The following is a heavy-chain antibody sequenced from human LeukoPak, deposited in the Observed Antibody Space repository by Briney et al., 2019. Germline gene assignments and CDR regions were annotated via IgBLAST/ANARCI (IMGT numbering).Heavy chain of an antibody. CDR1: GFTFSSYW. D-gene: IGHD1/OR15-1a*01. CDR2: INTDGSST. CDR3: ARERAGTKRPFDY. V-gene: IGHV3-74*01. J-gene: IGHJ4*02. Sequence: GGSLRLSCAASGFTFSSYWMHWVRQAPGKGLVWVSRINTDGSSTSYADSVKGRFTISRDNAKNTLYLQMNSLRAEDTAVYYCARERAGTKRPFDYWGQGTLVTVSS.